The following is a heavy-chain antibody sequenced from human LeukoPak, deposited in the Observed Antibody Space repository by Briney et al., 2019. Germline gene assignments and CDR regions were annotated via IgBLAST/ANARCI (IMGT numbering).Heavy chain of an antibody. CDR1: GGSISTYY. CDR3: ARPSIPSAAASALDI. V-gene: IGHV4-59*08. D-gene: IGHD2-2*01. CDR2: IYYTGST. Sequence: SETLSLTCSVSGGSISTYYWTWIRRPPGKGLEWIGYIYYTGSTNYNPSLKSRATMSVDTSKSQLSLKMTSVTAADTAVYYCARPSIPSAAASALDIWGQGTMVTVSS. J-gene: IGHJ3*02.